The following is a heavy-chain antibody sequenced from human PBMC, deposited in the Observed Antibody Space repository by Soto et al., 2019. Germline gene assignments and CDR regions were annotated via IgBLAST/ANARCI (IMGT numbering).Heavy chain of an antibody. CDR3: ARDPYGDYYFDY. D-gene: IGHD4-17*01. CDR2: INSDGSST. CDR1: GFTFSSYW. J-gene: IGHJ4*02. V-gene: IGHV3-74*01. Sequence: EVQLVESGGGLVQPGGSLRLSCAASGFTFSSYWMHWVRQAPGKGLVWVSRINSDGSSTSYADSVKGRFTISRDNAKNTLYLQMNSPRAEDTAVYYCARDPYGDYYFDYWGQGTLVTVSS.